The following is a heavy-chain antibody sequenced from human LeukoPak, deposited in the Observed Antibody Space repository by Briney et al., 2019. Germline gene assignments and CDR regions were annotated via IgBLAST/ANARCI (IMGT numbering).Heavy chain of an antibody. CDR2: ISSSSYCI. CDR3: GAAYSGSSPFDY. Sequence: KPGGSLRLSCTASGFTFSTYTMNWVRQAPGKGLEWVSSISSSSYCIYYADSVKGRFTISRDNAKNSLFLQMNSLSAEDTAVYYCGAAYSGSSPFDYWGQGTLVTVSS. J-gene: IGHJ4*02. D-gene: IGHD1-26*01. V-gene: IGHV3-21*01. CDR1: GFTFSTYT.